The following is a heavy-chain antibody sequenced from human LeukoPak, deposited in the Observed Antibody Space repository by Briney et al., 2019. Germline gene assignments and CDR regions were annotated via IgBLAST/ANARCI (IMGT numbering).Heavy chain of an antibody. V-gene: IGHV3-9*01. J-gene: IGHJ6*02. CDR2: ISWNSGTK. Sequence: GRSLRLSCAASGFTFDDYAMHWVRQAPGKGLEWVSGISWNSGTKGYANSVRGRFTISRDNAKNSLYLQMNSLRGEDAALYYCAVLHYYAMDVWGQGTTVTVSS. D-gene: IGHD2-8*01. CDR1: GFTFDDYA. CDR3: AVLHYYAMDV.